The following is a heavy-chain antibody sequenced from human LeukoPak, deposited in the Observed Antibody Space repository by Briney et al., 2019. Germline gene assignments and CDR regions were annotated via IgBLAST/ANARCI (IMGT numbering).Heavy chain of an antibody. J-gene: IGHJ4*02. CDR1: GFTFSSYS. CDR3: AKDGDTAMAYFDY. CDR2: ISSSSSYI. D-gene: IGHD5-18*01. Sequence: GGSLRLSCAASGFTFSSYSMNWVRQAPGKGLEWVSSISSSSSYIYYADSVKGRFTISRDNAKNSLYLQMNSLRAEDTAVYYCAKDGDTAMAYFDYWGQGTLVTVSS. V-gene: IGHV3-21*01.